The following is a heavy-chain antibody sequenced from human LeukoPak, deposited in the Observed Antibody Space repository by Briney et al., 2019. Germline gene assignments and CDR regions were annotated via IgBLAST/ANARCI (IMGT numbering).Heavy chain of an antibody. J-gene: IGHJ4*02. V-gene: IGHV3-48*01. Sequence: GGSLRLSCAASGFTFSSYSMNWVRQAPGKGLEWVSYISTSSSTISYADSVKGRFTISRDNAKNSLYLQMNSLRAEDTAVYYCARGSGHGYDVDYWGQGTLVTVSS. D-gene: IGHD5-18*01. CDR1: GFTFSSYS. CDR3: ARGSGHGYDVDY. CDR2: ISTSSSTI.